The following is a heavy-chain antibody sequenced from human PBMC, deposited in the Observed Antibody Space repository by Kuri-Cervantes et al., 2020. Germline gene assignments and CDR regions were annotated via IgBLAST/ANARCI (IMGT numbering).Heavy chain of an antibody. CDR3: ASRPTRGNCCSTSCQGDY. CDR1: GYTFTGYY. CDR2: INPNSGGT. D-gene: IGHD2-2*01. Sequence: ASVKVSCKASGYTFTGYYMHWVRQAPGQGLEWMGWINPNSGGTNYAQKFQGRVTMTRDTSISTAYMELSRLRSDDTAVYYCASRPTRGNCCSTSCQGDYWGQGTLVTVSS. J-gene: IGHJ4*02. V-gene: IGHV1-2*02.